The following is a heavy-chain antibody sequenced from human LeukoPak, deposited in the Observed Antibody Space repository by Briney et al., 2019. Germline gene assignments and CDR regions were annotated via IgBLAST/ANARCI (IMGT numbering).Heavy chain of an antibody. Sequence: GGSLRLSCAASGFTFSSYSMNWVRQAPGKGLEWVSYISSSSNTIYYADSVKGRFTISRDNAKNSLYLQMNSLRDEDTAVYYCAKEGIRGSGSYYNVKDYWGQGTLVTVSS. CDR1: GFTFSSYS. J-gene: IGHJ4*02. V-gene: IGHV3-48*02. CDR3: AKEGIRGSGSYYNVKDY. D-gene: IGHD3-10*01. CDR2: ISSSSNTI.